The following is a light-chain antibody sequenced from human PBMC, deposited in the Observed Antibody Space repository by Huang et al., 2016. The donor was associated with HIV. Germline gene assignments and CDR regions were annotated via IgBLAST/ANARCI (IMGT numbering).Light chain of an antibody. CDR2: DAS. J-gene: IGKJ3*01. CDR1: QDIGNY. V-gene: IGKV1-33*01. CDR3: KQYNNLPT. Sequence: DIQMPPSPSSLSASVGDRVTITCQSSQDIGNYLNWSQQKPVNSPQVLIYDASNFETGVPSRFSVSGSGTDFTFTISSLQPEDMETYYCKQYNNLPTFGPGTKVQIK.